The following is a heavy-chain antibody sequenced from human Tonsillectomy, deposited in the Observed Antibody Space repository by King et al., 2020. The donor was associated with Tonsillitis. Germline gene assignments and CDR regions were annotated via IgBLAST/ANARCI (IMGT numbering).Heavy chain of an antibody. Sequence: TLKESGPTLVKPTQTLTLTCTFSGFSLNTTGVHVGWSRQPPGKALEWLALIYWNDDNRYSPSLRSRLTITKDTSKNQVVLTMTNMDPVDTATYYCAFITIFGVVINYFDYWGQGTLVTVSS. V-gene: IGHV2-5*01. D-gene: IGHD3-3*01. CDR3: AFITIFGVVINYFDY. J-gene: IGHJ4*02. CDR1: GFSLNTTGVH. CDR2: IYWNDDN.